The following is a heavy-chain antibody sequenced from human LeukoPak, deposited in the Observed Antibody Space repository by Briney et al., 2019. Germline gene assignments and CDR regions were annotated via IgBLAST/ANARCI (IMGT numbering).Heavy chain of an antibody. D-gene: IGHD3-10*01. V-gene: IGHV1-46*01. Sequence: GASVKVSCKASGYTFTSNYIHWVRQAPGQGLEWMGMIYPRDGSTSYAQKFQGRVTVTRDTSTSTVHMELSGLRSEDTAVYYCGRPLQRGSWTQRALDYWGQGTLVTVSS. CDR2: IYPRDGST. CDR1: GYTFTSNY. CDR3: GRPLQRGSWTQRALDY. J-gene: IGHJ4*02.